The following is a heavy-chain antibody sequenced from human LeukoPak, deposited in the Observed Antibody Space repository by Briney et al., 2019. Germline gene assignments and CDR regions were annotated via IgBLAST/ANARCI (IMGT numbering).Heavy chain of an antibody. V-gene: IGHV3-74*01. J-gene: IGHJ4*02. CDR2: INPGGSSI. CDR3: ARSNQADDY. D-gene: IGHD1-14*01. Sequence: GGSLRLSCAASGFTFSSYWMHWVRQVPGQGLVWVARINPGGSSITYADSVKGRFTISRDNAKNTLYLQMDSLRAEDTGVYYCARSNQADDYWGQGTLVTVSS. CDR1: GFTFSSYW.